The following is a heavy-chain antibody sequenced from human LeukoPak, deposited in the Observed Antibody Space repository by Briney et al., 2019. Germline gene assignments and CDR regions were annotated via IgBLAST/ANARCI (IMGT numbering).Heavy chain of an antibody. CDR1: GGSISSGGYY. V-gene: IGHV4-31*03. CDR2: IYYSGST. CDR3: ARSPHYYGSDRCPFDY. D-gene: IGHD3-10*01. Sequence: PSESLSLTCTVSGGSISSGGYYWSWIRQHPGKGLEWIGYIYYSGSTYYNPSLKSRVTISVDTSKNQFSLKLSSVTAADTAVYYCARSPHYYGSDRCPFDYWGQGTLVTVSS. J-gene: IGHJ4*02.